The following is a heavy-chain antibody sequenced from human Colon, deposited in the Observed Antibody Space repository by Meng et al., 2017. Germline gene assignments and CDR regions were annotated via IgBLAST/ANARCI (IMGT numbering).Heavy chain of an antibody. V-gene: IGHV1-69*01. Sequence: GLLGQVGDEVKKPGSSVKVSCKTSGGSFNTYGINWVRQAPKQGLEWMGGIIPMFPKTNYAQKFEGRLTITADESTSTAYMELSSLRSEDTAVYYCTRGLATIPHFDYWGQGTLVTVSS. CDR2: IIPMFPKT. D-gene: IGHD5-24*01. J-gene: IGHJ4*02. CDR1: GGSFNTYG. CDR3: TRGLATIPHFDY.